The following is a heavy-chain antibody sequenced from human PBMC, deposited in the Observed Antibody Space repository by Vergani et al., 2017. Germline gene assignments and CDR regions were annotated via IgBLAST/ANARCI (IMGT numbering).Heavy chain of an antibody. V-gene: IGHV3-30*18. Sequence: QVQLVESGGGVVQPGRSLRLSCAASGFTFSSYGMHWVRQAPGKGLEWVAVISYDGSNKYYADSVKGRFTISRDNSKNTLYLQMNSLRAEDTAVYYCAKVSGPIVVVIPPDYWGQGTLVTVSS. CDR2: ISYDGSNK. CDR3: AKVSGPIVVVIPPDY. D-gene: IGHD3-22*01. J-gene: IGHJ4*02. CDR1: GFTFSSYG.